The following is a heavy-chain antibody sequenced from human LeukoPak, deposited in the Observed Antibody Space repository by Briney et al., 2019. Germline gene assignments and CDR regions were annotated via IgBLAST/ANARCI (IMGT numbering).Heavy chain of an antibody. CDR3: AKDGKNFFDY. J-gene: IGHJ4*02. D-gene: IGHD1-26*01. CDR1: GFTFSSYG. Sequence: GGSLRLSCAASGFTFSSYGMHWVRQAPGKGLEWVAVISYDGSNKYYADSVKGRFTISRDNSKNKLYLQMNSLRDEDTAVYYCAKDGKNFFDYWGQGTLVTVSS. CDR2: ISYDGSNK. V-gene: IGHV3-30*18.